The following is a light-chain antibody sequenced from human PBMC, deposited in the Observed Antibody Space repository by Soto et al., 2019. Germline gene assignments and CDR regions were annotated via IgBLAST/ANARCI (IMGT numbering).Light chain of an antibody. Sequence: QSALTQPASVSGSPGQSITISCTGTSSDVGGYNYVSWYQQHPGKAPKLMIYEVSNRPSGVSNRFSGSKSGNTASLTISGLQAVDEADYYCSSYTSSSTPIVFGTGTKLTVL. CDR2: EVS. CDR1: SSDVGGYNY. CDR3: SSYTSSSTPIV. V-gene: IGLV2-14*01. J-gene: IGLJ1*01.